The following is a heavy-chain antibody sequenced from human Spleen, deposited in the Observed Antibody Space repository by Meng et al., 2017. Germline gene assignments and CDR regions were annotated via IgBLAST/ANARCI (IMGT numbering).Heavy chain of an antibody. CDR1: GGSFSGYY. D-gene: IGHD6-6*01. V-gene: IGHV4-34*02. Sequence: QWQLQPWGAGLLKPSETLSLTCAVYGGSFSGYYWSWIRQPPGKGLEWIGEINHSGSTNYNPSLKSRVTISVDTSKNQFSLKLSSVTAADTAVYYCARPSRYNWFDPWGQGTLVTVSS. CDR2: INHSGST. CDR3: ARPSRYNWFDP. J-gene: IGHJ5*02.